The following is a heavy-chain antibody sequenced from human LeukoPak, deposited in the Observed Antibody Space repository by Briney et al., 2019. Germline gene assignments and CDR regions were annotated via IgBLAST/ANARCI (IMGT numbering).Heavy chain of an antibody. Sequence: GASVKVSCKASGYTFTSYDINWVRQATGQGLEWMGWMNPNSGNTGYAQKFQGRVTMTRNTSISTAYMELSSLRSEDTAVYYCARAPVGYYYDSSGHQQAFDIWGQGTMVTVSS. CDR2: MNPNSGNT. V-gene: IGHV1-8*01. CDR3: ARAPVGYYYDSSGHQQAFDI. D-gene: IGHD3-22*01. CDR1: GYTFTSYD. J-gene: IGHJ3*02.